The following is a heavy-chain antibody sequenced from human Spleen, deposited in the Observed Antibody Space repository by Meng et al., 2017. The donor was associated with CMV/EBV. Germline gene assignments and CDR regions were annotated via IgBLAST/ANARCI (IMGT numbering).Heavy chain of an antibody. CDR2: IYWDDDK. V-gene: IGHV2-5*02. D-gene: IGHD1-20*01. CDR1: GFSLSTSGVG. J-gene: IGHJ5*02. CDR3: AHTPSLITGTTWFDP. Sequence: ITLKESGPTLVKPPQTLTLTCTFSGFSLSTSGVGVGWIRQPPGKALEWLALIYWDDDKRYSPSLKSRLTITKDTSKNQVVLTMTNMDPVDTATYYCAHTPSLITGTTWFDPWGQGTLVTVSS.